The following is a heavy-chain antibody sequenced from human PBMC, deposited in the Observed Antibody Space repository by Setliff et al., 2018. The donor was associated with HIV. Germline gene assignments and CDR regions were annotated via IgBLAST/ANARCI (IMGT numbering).Heavy chain of an antibody. V-gene: IGHV3-30-3*01. CDR1: GFTFSSYA. CDR3: ARDSATYGSGSYFRYYFDY. J-gene: IGHJ4*02. D-gene: IGHD3-10*01. Sequence: PGESLRLSCAASGFTFSSYAMHWVRQAPGKGLEWVAVISYDGSNKYYADSVKGRFTISRDNSKNTLYLQMNSLRAEDTAVCYCARDSATYGSGSYFRYYFDYWGQGTLVTVSS. CDR2: ISYDGSNK.